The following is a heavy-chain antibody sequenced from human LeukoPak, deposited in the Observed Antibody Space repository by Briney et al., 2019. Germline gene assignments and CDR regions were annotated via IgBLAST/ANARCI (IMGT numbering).Heavy chain of an antibody. V-gene: IGHV4-34*01. J-gene: IGHJ6*03. CDR2: INHSGST. CDR1: GGSFSGYY. Sequence: SETLSLTCAVYGGSFSGYYWSWIRQPPGKGLEWIGEINHSGSTNYNPSLKSRVTISVDTSKNQFSLKLSSVTAADTAVYYCARVPRSYYYYYYMDVWGKGTTVTVSS. CDR3: ARVPRSYYYYYYMDV.